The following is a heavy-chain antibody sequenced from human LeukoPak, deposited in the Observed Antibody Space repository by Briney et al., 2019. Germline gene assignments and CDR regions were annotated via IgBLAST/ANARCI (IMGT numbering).Heavy chain of an antibody. V-gene: IGHV4-34*01. J-gene: IGHJ6*03. CDR2: INHSGST. CDR1: GGSFSGYY. Sequence: SETLSLTCAVYGGSFSGYYWSWIRQPPGKGLEWIGEINHSGSTNYNPSLKSRVTISVDTSKNQFSLKLSSVTAADTAVYYCARVPRSYYYYYYMDVWGKGTTVTVSS. CDR3: ARVPRSYYYYYYMDV.